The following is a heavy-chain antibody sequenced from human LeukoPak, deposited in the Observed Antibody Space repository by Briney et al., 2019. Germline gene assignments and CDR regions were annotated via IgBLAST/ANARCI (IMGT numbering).Heavy chain of an antibody. D-gene: IGHD6-19*01. Sequence: GGSLRLSCAASGFTFSSYAMSWVRQAPGKGLEWVSAISGGGGAYYADSVKGRITISRDNSKNTLYLQMNSLRAEDTAIYYCAKSFAGAVAGSRGLDYWGQGTLVTVS. CDR2: ISGGGGA. V-gene: IGHV3-23*01. CDR1: GFTFSSYA. CDR3: AKSFAGAVAGSRGLDY. J-gene: IGHJ4*02.